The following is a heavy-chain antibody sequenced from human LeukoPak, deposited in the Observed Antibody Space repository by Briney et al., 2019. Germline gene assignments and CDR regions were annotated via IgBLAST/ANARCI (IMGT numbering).Heavy chain of an antibody. CDR1: GFSFSNYA. V-gene: IGHV3-74*01. D-gene: IGHD1-26*01. CDR3: ATTRFVGSALDY. CDR2: IGSDGSIT. Sequence: QAGGSLRLSCVPSGFSFSNYAMSWVRQAPGKGLEWVSRIGSDGSITSYADSVKGRFTISRDNAKNTLYLQMNSLRAEDTAVYYCATTRFVGSALDYWGQGTLVTVSS. J-gene: IGHJ4*02.